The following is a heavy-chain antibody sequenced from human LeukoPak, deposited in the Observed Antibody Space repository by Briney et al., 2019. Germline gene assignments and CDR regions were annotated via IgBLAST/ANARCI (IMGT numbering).Heavy chain of an antibody. CDR1: GGSISSYY. Sequence: SETLSLTCTVSGGSISSYYWSWIRQPPGRGLEWIAYISDVGSINYNPSLKSRVTISLDTSKNQFSLKLSSVTAADTAVYYCAGHHPRNTVDFWGQGTLVTVSS. D-gene: IGHD2/OR15-2a*01. V-gene: IGHV4-59*08. J-gene: IGHJ4*02. CDR2: ISDVGSI. CDR3: AGHHPRNTVDF.